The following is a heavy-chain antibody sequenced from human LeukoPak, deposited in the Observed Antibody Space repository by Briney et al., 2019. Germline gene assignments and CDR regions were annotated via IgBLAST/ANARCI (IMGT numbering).Heavy chain of an antibody. CDR1: GFTFSSYG. Sequence: GGTLRLSCAASGFTFSSYGMSWVRQAPGKGLEWVSANSGSGGSTYYADSVKGRFTIPRDNAKNTLYLQMNSLTAEDTAVYYCARDHDYYDSSACSYWGQGTLVTVSS. D-gene: IGHD3-22*01. V-gene: IGHV3-23*01. CDR3: ARDHDYYDSSACSY. J-gene: IGHJ4*02. CDR2: NSGSGGST.